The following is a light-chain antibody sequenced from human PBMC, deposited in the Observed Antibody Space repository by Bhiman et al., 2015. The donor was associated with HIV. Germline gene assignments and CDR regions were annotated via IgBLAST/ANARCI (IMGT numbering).Light chain of an antibody. V-gene: IGLV2-23*02. Sequence: QSALTQPASVSGSPGQSITISCTGTSSDVGTYDLVSWYQQHPGKAPKLMIYEVNKWPSGVSNRFSGSKSGNTASLTISGLQAEDEADYYCCSYAGSRIYVFGTGTKVTVL. CDR3: CSYAGSRIYV. CDR2: EVN. CDR1: SSDVGTYDL. J-gene: IGLJ1*01.